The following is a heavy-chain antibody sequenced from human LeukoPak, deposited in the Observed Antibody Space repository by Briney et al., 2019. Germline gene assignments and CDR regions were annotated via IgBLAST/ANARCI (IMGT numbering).Heavy chain of an antibody. CDR2: ISSGSNYI. V-gene: IGHV3-21*01. CDR3: AKDRGRYTHFDY. J-gene: IGHJ4*02. D-gene: IGHD3-9*01. CDR1: GFSVSSTY. Sequence: GGSLRLSCAASGFSVSSTYMTWVRQAPGKGLEWVSSISSGSNYIYYADSVKGRFTISRDNAKNSLYLQMNSLRAEDTAVYYCAKDRGRYTHFDYWGQGTLVTVSS.